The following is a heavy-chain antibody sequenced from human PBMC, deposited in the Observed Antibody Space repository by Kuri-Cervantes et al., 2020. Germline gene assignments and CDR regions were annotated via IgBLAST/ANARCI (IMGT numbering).Heavy chain of an antibody. CDR2: IKQDGSEK. Sequence: GESLKISCAASGFTFSSYWMSWVRQAPGKGLEWVANIKQDGSEKYYVDSVKGRFTISRDNAKNSLYLQMNSLRAEDTAVYYCTTHGGLFSAAGTWYCLDYWGQGTLVTVSS. V-gene: IGHV3-7*01. J-gene: IGHJ4*02. CDR1: GFTFSSYW. CDR3: TTHGGLFSAAGTWYCLDY. D-gene: IGHD6-13*01.